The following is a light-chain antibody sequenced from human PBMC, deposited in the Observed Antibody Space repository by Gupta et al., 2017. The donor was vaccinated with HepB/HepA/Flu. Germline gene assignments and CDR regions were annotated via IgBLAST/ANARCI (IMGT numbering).Light chain of an antibody. V-gene: IGLV6-57*03. CDR2: DDD. Sequence: FILTQPQSVSESPGKTVTISCTRSSGSIDSAYVQWYQQRPGSAPTTLIYDDDQRPSGVPARFSVAVDSSSTSASPHTSRLETADEADDFCQYFHSSNHGWVFGGGTKLTAL. J-gene: IGLJ3*02. CDR3: QYFHSSNHGWV. CDR1: SGSIDSAY.